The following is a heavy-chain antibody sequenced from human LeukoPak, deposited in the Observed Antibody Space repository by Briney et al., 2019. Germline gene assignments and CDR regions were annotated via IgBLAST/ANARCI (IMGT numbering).Heavy chain of an antibody. CDR3: AKDTHCSGGSCYENY. V-gene: IGHV3-23*01. J-gene: IGHJ4*02. CDR1: GFTFSSCA. Sequence: GSLRLSCAASGFTFSSCAMSWVRQAPGKGLEWVSAISGSGGSTYYADSVKGRFTISRDNSKNTLYLQMNSLRAEDTAVYYCAKDTHCSGGSCYENYWGQGTLVTVSS. CDR2: ISGSGGST. D-gene: IGHD2-15*01.